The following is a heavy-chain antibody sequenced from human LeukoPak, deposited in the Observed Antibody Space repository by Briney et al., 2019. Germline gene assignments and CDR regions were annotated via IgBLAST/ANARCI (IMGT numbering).Heavy chain of an antibody. V-gene: IGHV3-49*03. CDR3: TSRRGSYAAVDY. CDR1: AFTFGDYA. CDR2: IRSKAYGGTT. J-gene: IGHJ4*02. D-gene: IGHD3-16*01. Sequence: GSLRLSCTASAFTFGDYAMSWFRQAPGKGLGWVGFIRSKAYGGTTEYAASVKGRFTISRDDSKSIAYLQMNSLKTDDTAVYYCTSRRGSYAAVDYWGQGTLVTVSS.